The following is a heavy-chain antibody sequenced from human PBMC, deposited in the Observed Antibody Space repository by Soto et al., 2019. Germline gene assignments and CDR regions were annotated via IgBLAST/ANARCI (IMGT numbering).Heavy chain of an antibody. CDR2: ISAHNGNT. D-gene: IGHD1-1*01. CDR1: GYAFTTYG. Sequence: QVHLVQSGAEVKKPGASVKVSCKGSGYAFTTYGITWVRQAPGQGLEWMGWISAHNGNTNYAQKPQGRVTVTRDISTSTAYMELRSLRSDDTAVYYCARGRYGDYWGQGALVTVSS. V-gene: IGHV1-18*01. CDR3: ARGRYGDY. J-gene: IGHJ4*02.